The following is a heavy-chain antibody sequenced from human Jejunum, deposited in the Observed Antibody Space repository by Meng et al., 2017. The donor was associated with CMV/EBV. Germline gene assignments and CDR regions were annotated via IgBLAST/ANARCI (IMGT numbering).Heavy chain of an antibody. Sequence: QVQLQESGPRLVKPSXXLSLTCPVSGDSIRSHYWNWIRQPAGKGLEWIGRIYVSGITNYNPSLRSRITMSVDTSKNQFSLKLSSVTAADTAVYYCARDKDYALFDSWGQGTLVTVST. CDR1: GDSIRSHY. J-gene: IGHJ4*02. CDR3: ARDKDYALFDS. V-gene: IGHV4-4*07. CDR2: IYVSGIT. D-gene: IGHD4-17*01.